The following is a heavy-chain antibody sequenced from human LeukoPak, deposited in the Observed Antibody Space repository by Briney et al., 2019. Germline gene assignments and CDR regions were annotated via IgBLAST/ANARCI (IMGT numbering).Heavy chain of an antibody. Sequence: SETLSLTCTVSGGSISNGSNYWSWIRQPAGKGLEWIGRIYSRGATDYNPSLKSRVTISINTSKNQFSLELSSVTAADTAVYYCAKEEIMADDAFDIWGQGTMVTVSS. CDR2: IYSRGAT. J-gene: IGHJ3*02. D-gene: IGHD5-12*01. CDR3: AKEEIMADDAFDI. V-gene: IGHV4-61*02. CDR1: GGSISNGSNY.